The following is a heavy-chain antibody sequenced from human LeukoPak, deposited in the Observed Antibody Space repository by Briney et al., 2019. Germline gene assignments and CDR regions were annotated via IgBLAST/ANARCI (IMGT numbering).Heavy chain of an antibody. CDR2: ISSSSSYI. V-gene: IGHV3-21*01. D-gene: IGHD5-12*01. CDR3: ARDPDEEATNFDY. J-gene: IGHJ4*02. Sequence: GGSLRLSCAASGFTFSSYSMNWVRQAPGKGLEWVSSISSSSSYIYYADSVKGRFTTSRDNAKNSLYLQMNSLRAEDTAVYYCARDPDEEATNFDYWGQGTLVTVSS. CDR1: GFTFSSYS.